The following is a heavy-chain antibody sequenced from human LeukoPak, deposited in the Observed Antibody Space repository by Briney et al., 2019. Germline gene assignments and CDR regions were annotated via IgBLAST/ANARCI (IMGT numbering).Heavy chain of an antibody. CDR3: ARRRYSGNYQGAFDI. V-gene: IGHV3-21*01. CDR2: ISSSSSYI. CDR1: GFTFSSYS. Sequence: GGSLRLSCAASGFTFSSYSMNWVRQAPGKGLEWVSSISSSSSYIYYADSVKGRFTISRDNAKNSLYLQMNSLRAEDTAVYYCARRRYSGNYQGAFDIWGQGTMVTVSS. D-gene: IGHD1-26*01. J-gene: IGHJ3*02.